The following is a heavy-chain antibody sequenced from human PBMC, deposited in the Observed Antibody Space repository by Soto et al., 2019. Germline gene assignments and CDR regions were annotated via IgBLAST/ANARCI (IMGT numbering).Heavy chain of an antibody. CDR2: ISAYNGNT. V-gene: IGHV1-18*01. CDR3: ARDGEVVPADLDP. CDR1: GYTFTSYG. J-gene: IGHJ5*02. Sequence: QVQLVQSGAEVKEPGASVKVSCKASGYTFTSYGISWVRQAPGQGLEWMGWISAYNGNTNYAQKLHGRVTMTTDTSTSTGYMELRSLRTDDTAVYYCARDGEVVPADLDPWGQGTLVSVSS. D-gene: IGHD2-2*01.